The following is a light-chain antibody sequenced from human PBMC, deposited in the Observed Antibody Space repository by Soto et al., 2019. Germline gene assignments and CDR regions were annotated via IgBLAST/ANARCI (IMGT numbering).Light chain of an antibody. Sequence: EILTTQSTDTLSVSPGVSATHSSRASQRVYSNLAWYQQRPGQAPRLPIYGASTRATGVPARFSGRGSGTEFTLTISSLQSEDFAVYYCQQYTNWPPNTFGQGTRLEI. CDR2: GAS. V-gene: IGKV3-15*01. CDR1: QRVYSN. J-gene: IGKJ5*01. CDR3: QQYTNWPPNT.